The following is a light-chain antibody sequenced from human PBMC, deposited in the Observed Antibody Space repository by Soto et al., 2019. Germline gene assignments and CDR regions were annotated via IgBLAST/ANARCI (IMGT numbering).Light chain of an antibody. CDR2: AAS. CDR1: QGISSW. CDR3: QQLNSYPLT. J-gene: IGKJ4*01. Sequence: DIQMTQSPSSVSASVGDRVTITFRASQGISSWLAWYQQKPGKDPKLMIYAASTLQSGVPSRLSGSGSGTELNLTISSLQPEDFATYYCQQLNSYPLTFGGGTKVDIK. V-gene: IGKV1-12*01.